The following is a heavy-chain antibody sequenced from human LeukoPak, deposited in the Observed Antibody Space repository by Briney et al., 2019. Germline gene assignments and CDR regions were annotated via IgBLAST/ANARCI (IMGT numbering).Heavy chain of an antibody. CDR1: GDSISDSDW. Sequence: SETLSLTCAVSGDSISDSDWWTWVRQPPGKGLGWIGEIRHSGSTNYSPSLKSRVTISVDTSKNQFSLKLSSVTAADTAVYYCARDSALWFGESYYWYFDLWGRGTLVTVSS. CDR3: ARDSALWFGESYYWYFDL. V-gene: IGHV4-4*02. D-gene: IGHD3-10*01. CDR2: IRHSGST. J-gene: IGHJ2*01.